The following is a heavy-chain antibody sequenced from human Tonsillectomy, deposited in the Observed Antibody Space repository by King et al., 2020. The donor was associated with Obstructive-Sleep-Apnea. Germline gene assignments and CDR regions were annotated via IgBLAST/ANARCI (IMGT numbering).Heavy chain of an antibody. D-gene: IGHD4-17*01. CDR3: ARVDFDDYKFDY. J-gene: IGHJ4*02. V-gene: IGHV4-34*01. CDR1: GGSFSGHY. CDR2: INHSGST. Sequence: VQLQQWGAGLLKPSGTLSLTCAVYGGSFSGHYWSWIRQPPGKGLEWIGEINHSGSTNYSPSLKSRVTISVDTSKNQFSLKRSSVTAADTAVYYCARVDFDDYKFDYWGQGTLVTVSS.